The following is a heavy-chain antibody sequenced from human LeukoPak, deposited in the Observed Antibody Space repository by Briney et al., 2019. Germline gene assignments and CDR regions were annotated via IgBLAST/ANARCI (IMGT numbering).Heavy chain of an antibody. Sequence: GGSLRLSCAASGFTFSSYSMNWVRQAPGKGLEWVGRIKSKTDGGTTDHAAPVKGRFTLSRDDSKNTLYLQMNSLKIEDTAVYYCTTDQTTVTSGAFDFWGQGTMVTVSS. V-gene: IGHV3-15*01. D-gene: IGHD4-17*01. CDR1: GFTFSSYS. CDR3: TTDQTTVTSGAFDF. J-gene: IGHJ3*01. CDR2: IKSKTDGGTT.